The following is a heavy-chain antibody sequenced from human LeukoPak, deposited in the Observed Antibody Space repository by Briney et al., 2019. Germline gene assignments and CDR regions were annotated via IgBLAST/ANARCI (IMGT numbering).Heavy chain of an antibody. Sequence: AASVKVSCKASGGTFSSYTISWVRQAPGQGLEWMERIIPILGIANYAQKFQGRVTITADKSTSTAYMELSSLRSEDTAVYYCAREEGYYGSGSPGDWGQGTLVTVSS. D-gene: IGHD3-10*01. V-gene: IGHV1-69*04. J-gene: IGHJ4*02. CDR1: GGTFSSYT. CDR2: IIPILGIA. CDR3: AREEGYYGSGSPGD.